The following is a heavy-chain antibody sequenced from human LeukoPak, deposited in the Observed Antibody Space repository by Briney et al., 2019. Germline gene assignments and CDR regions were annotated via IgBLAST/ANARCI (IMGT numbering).Heavy chain of an antibody. CDR3: ARDKNRGGYDYPPLV. D-gene: IGHD5-12*01. V-gene: IGHV1-18*01. CDR2: ISAYNGNT. J-gene: IGHJ4*02. Sequence: GASVKVSCKASGYTFTSYGISWVRQAPGQGLEWMGWISAYNGNTNYAQKLEGRVTMTTDTSTSTAYMELGSLRSDDTAVYYCARDKNRGGYDYPPLVWGQGTLVTVSS. CDR1: GYTFTSYG.